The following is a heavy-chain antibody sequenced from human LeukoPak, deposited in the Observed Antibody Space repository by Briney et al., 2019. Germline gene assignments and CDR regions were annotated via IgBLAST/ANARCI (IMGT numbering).Heavy chain of an antibody. J-gene: IGHJ6*02. D-gene: IGHD3-22*01. CDR2: INHSGST. V-gene: IGHV4-34*01. Sequence: SETLSLTCAVYGGSFSGYYWSWIRQPPGKGLEWIGEINHSGSTNYNPSLKSRATISVDTSKNQFSLKLISVTAADTAVYYCGLADYYYGMDVWGQGTTVTVSS. CDR3: GLADYYYGMDV. CDR1: GGSFSGYY.